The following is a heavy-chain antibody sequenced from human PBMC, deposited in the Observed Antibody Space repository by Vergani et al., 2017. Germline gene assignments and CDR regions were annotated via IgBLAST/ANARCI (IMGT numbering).Heavy chain of an antibody. Sequence: QVQLQESGPGLVKPSGTLSLTCAVSGGSISSSYYWGWIRQPPGKGLEWIGSIYYSGSTYYNPSLKSRVTISVDTSKNQFSLKLSSVTAADTAVYYCARGKLMGTYVWGSYRHLFDYWGQGTLVTVSS. J-gene: IGHJ4*02. CDR2: IYYSGST. D-gene: IGHD3-16*02. CDR3: ARGKLMGTYVWGSYRHLFDY. CDR1: GGSISSSYY. V-gene: IGHV4-39*07.